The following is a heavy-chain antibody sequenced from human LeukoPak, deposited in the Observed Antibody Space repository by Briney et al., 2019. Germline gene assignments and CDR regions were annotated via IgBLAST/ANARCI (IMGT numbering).Heavy chain of an antibody. CDR3: ALSGGSNWYGLEC. Sequence: GGSLRLSCAASGFIFISYAMSWVRQAPGKGLEWISAITVSDNTYYAASSMGRFTTSRDNSKNTLSLQINSLRAEDTAIYYCALSGGSNWYGLECWGQGTLVTVSS. CDR1: GFIFISYA. V-gene: IGHV3-23*01. D-gene: IGHD6-13*01. J-gene: IGHJ4*02. CDR2: ITVSDNT.